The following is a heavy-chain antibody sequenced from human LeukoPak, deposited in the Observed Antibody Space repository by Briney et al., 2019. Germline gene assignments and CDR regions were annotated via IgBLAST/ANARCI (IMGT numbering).Heavy chain of an antibody. Sequence: PSETLSLTCVVYGGSFSGYYWSWIRQPPGKGLEWIGEINHSGSTNYNPSLKSRVTISVDTSKNQFSLKLSSVTAADTAVYYCARGGILSGSRFDPWGQGTLVTVSS. V-gene: IGHV4-34*01. CDR3: ARGGILSGSRFDP. J-gene: IGHJ5*02. CDR2: INHSGST. D-gene: IGHD3-9*01. CDR1: GGSFSGYY.